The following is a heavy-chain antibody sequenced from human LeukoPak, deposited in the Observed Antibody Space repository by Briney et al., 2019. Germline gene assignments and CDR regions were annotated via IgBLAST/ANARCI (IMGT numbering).Heavy chain of an antibody. CDR1: GFTFNNYN. CDR3: ARTSFKGYFDF. CDR2: ISTSGTTI. V-gene: IGHV3-48*01. Sequence: PGGSLRLSCAASGFTFNNYNMNWVRQAPGKGLEWVSYISTSGTTISYADSVKGRFTISRGNAKNSLYLQMNSLRGEDTAVYYCARTSFKGYFDFWGQGALVTVSS. J-gene: IGHJ4*02.